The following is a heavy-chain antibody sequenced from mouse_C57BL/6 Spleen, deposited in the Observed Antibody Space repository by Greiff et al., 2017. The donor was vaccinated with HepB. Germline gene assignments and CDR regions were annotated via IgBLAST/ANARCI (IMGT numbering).Heavy chain of an antibody. V-gene: IGHV1-61*01. J-gene: IGHJ2*01. CDR2: IYPSDSET. CDR3: ARWNYYGSSPYYFDY. D-gene: IGHD1-1*01. Sequence: QVQLQQPGAELVRPGSSVKLSCKASGYTFTSYWMDWVKQRPGQGLEWIGNIYPSDSETHYNQKFKDKATLTVDKSSSTAYMQLSSLTSEDSAVYYCARWNYYGSSPYYFDYWGQGTTLTVSS. CDR1: GYTFTSYW.